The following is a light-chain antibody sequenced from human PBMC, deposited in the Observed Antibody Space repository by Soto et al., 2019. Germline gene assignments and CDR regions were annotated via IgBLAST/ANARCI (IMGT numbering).Light chain of an antibody. CDR1: SSDVGGYKY. CDR3: SSFTSGTTVPI. CDR2: DVS. J-gene: IGLJ2*01. Sequence: QSALTQPASVSGSPGQSITISCTGTSSDVGGYKYVSWYQQHPGKAPKLMIYDVSARPSGVSNRFTGSKSGNTASLTISGLRAEDEADYYCSSFTSGTTVPIFGGGTKLTVL. V-gene: IGLV2-14*01.